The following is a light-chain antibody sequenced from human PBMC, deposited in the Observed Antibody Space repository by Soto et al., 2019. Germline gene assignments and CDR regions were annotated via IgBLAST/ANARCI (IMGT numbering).Light chain of an antibody. CDR3: LQRYSWLRV. Sequence: FVVTQSPDTLSLSPGERATLSCRASPSVSSSVAWYQHKPGQSPRLVIYSGYKRATGIPARFSGSGSGTDFTLTISGLEVDDFAIYYCLQRYSWLRVFGQGTKVEVK. V-gene: IGKV3-11*01. J-gene: IGKJ1*01. CDR2: SGY. CDR1: PSVSSS.